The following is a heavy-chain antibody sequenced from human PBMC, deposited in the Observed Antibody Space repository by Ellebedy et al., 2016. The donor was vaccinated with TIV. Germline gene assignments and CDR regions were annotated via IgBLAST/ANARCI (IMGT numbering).Heavy chain of an antibody. CDR1: GFPFSSYA. CDR3: AKDMVRGVITYYYYGMDV. D-gene: IGHD3-10*01. Sequence: GESLKISCAASGFPFSSYAMSWVRQAPGKGLEWVSAISGSGGSTYYADSVKGRFTISRDNSKNTLYLQMNSLRAEDTAVYYCAKDMVRGVITYYYYGMDVWGQGTTVTVSS. V-gene: IGHV3-23*01. CDR2: ISGSGGST. J-gene: IGHJ6*02.